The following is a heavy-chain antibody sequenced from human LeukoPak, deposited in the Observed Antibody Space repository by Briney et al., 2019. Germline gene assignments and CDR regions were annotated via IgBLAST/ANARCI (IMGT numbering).Heavy chain of an antibody. D-gene: IGHD3-10*01. J-gene: IGHJ4*02. V-gene: IGHV3-30*02. Sequence: GGSLRLSCAASGFTFSSYGMHWVRQAPGKGLGWVAFIRYDGSNKYYADSVKGRFTISRDNSKNTLYLQMNSLRAEDTAVYYCAKDFEGSGSYYNTHFDYWGQGTLVTVSS. CDR1: GFTFSSYG. CDR2: IRYDGSNK. CDR3: AKDFEGSGSYYNTHFDY.